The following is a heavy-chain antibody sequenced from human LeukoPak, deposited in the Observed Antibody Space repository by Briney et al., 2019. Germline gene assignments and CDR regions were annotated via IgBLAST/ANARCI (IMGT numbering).Heavy chain of an antibody. V-gene: IGHV4-4*02. Sequence: GSLRLSCAASGFTFSGYAMSWVRQPPGKGLEWIGEIYHSGSTNYNPSLGSRVTISVDKSNNQFSLKLSSMTVADTALYYCARDGSYGDSRSYYFDYWGQGTLVTVSS. D-gene: IGHD4-17*01. J-gene: IGHJ4*02. CDR1: GFTFSGYAM. CDR3: ARDGSYGDSRSYYFDY. CDR2: IYHSGST.